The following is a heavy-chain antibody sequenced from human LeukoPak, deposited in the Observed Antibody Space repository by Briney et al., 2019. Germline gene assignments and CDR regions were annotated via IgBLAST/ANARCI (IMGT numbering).Heavy chain of an antibody. CDR3: ASRYCSNNSCYRGDAFDI. J-gene: IGHJ3*02. CDR1: GGTFSSYA. V-gene: IGHV1-69*13. D-gene: IGHD2-2*01. Sequence: GASVKVSCKASGGTFSSYAISWVRQAPGQGLEWMGGIIPIFGTANYAQKFQGRVTITADESTSTACMELSSLRSEDTAVYYCASRYCSNNSCYRGDAFDIWGQGTMVTVSS. CDR2: IIPIFGTA.